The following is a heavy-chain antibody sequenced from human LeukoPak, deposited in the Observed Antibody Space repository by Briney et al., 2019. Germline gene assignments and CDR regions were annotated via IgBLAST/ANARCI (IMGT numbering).Heavy chain of an antibody. CDR3: ARAYSSSWYWNWFDP. J-gene: IGHJ5*02. Sequence: PSETLSLTCAVSGGSLSGYYWTWIRQPPGKGLEWIGDINHSGSTNYNPSLKSRVTISVDTSKKQFFLKLSSVTAADTAVYYCARAYSSSWYWNWFDPWGQGTLVTVSS. D-gene: IGHD6-13*01. V-gene: IGHV4-34*01. CDR1: GGSLSGYY. CDR2: INHSGST.